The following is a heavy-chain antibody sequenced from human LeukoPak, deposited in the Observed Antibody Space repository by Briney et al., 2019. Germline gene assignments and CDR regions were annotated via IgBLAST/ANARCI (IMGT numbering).Heavy chain of an antibody. CDR2: VYYSEIT. V-gene: IGHV4-39*01. D-gene: IGHD5-12*01. J-gene: IGHJ4*02. CDR1: GGSISSGGYS. CDR3: VRHFVEMAAITDY. Sequence: PSETLSLTCTVSGGSISSGGYSWSWIRQPPGKGLEWIGSVYYSEITYQNPSLKSRITISVDMSENQFSLKLSSVTAADTAVYYCVRHFVEMAAITDYWGQGTLVTVSS.